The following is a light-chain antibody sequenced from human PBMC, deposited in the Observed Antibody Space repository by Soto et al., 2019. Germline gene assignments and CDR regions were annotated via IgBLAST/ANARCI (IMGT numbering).Light chain of an antibody. CDR1: QSVRSN. J-gene: IGKJ1*01. V-gene: IGKV3-15*01. CDR3: QQYNKWHPT. Sequence: EIVMTQSPATLSASPGERATLSCRASQSVRSNLAWYQQKPGQAPSLLIYGASTTPTGIPASVSGSGSATEFTLSIGSLQSEDFGVYYCQQYNKWHPTFGQGTKVDIK. CDR2: GAS.